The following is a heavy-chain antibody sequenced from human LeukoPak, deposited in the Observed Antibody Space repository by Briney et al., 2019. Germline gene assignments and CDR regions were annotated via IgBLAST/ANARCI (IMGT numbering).Heavy chain of an antibody. D-gene: IGHD3-22*01. V-gene: IGHV1-18*01. J-gene: IGHJ6*02. CDR3: ARYYYDSSGYYPREDRYYYYGMDV. Sequence: GASVKVSCKASGGTFTSYGISWVRQAPGQGLEWMGWISAYNGNTNYAQKLQGRVTMTTDTSTSTAYMELRSLRFDDTAVYYCARYYYDSSGYYPREDRYYYYGMDVWGQGTTVTVSS. CDR2: ISAYNGNT. CDR1: GGTFTSYG.